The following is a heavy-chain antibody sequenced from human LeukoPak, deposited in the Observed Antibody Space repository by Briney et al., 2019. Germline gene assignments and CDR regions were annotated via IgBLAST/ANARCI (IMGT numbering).Heavy chain of an antibody. Sequence: SETLSLTCTVSGGSISSGGYYWSWIRQHPGKGLEWIGYIYYSGSTYYNPSLKSRVTISVDTSKNQFSLKLSSVTAADTAVYYCARSVFYVHKLSGKETNWFDPWGQGTLVTVSS. CDR1: GGSISSGGYY. CDR3: ARSVFYVHKLSGKETNWFDP. J-gene: IGHJ5*02. D-gene: IGHD1-26*01. CDR2: IYYSGST. V-gene: IGHV4-31*03.